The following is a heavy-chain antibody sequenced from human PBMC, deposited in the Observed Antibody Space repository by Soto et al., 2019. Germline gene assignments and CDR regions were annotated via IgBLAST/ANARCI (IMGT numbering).Heavy chain of an antibody. V-gene: IGHV3-9*01. CDR2: ISWNSGNI. J-gene: IGHJ4*02. CDR1: GFTLDDYA. D-gene: IGHD5-18*01. CDR3: VRSKGGYSYGTPFDY. Sequence: EVQLEESGGALVQPGRSLRLSCAASGFTLDDYAIHWVRQVLGKGLEWVSSISWNSGNIGYADSVKGRFTTSRDNAKNSLYLQMNSLRPEDTALYYCVRSKGGYSYGTPFDYWGQGTLVTVSS.